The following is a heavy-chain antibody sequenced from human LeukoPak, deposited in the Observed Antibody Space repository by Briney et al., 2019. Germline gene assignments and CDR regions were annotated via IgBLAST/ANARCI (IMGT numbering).Heavy chain of an antibody. CDR3: AKDDGKDDAFDI. J-gene: IGHJ3*02. Sequence: PGGSLRHSCAASGFTFSSYGMHWVRQAPGKGLEWVAVISYDGSNKYYGDSVKGRFTISRDNSKNTLYLQMNSLRAEDTAVYYCAKDDGKDDAFDIWGQGKMVTVS. CDR2: ISYDGSNK. D-gene: IGHD1-26*01. V-gene: IGHV3-30*18. CDR1: GFTFSSYG.